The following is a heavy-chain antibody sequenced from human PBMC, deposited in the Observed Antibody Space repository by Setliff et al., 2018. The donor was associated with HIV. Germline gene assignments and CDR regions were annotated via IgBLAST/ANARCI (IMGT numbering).Heavy chain of an antibody. J-gene: IGHJ4*02. CDR3: AAAIFGVVITSLDY. D-gene: IGHD3-3*01. CDR1: GYTLTELS. CDR2: FDPEDGET. Sequence: VASVKVSCKVSGYTLTELSMHWVRQAPGKGLEWMGGFDPEDGETIYAQKFQGRVTMTEDTSTDTAHMELSSLRSEDTAVYYCAAAIFGVVITSLDYWGQGTLVTVSS. V-gene: IGHV1-24*01.